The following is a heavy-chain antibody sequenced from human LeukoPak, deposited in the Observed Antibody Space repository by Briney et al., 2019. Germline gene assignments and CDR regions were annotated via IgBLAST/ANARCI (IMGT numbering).Heavy chain of an antibody. J-gene: IGHJ6*02. CDR1: GGSISSYY. Sequence: PSETLSLTCTVSGGSISSYYWSWIRQPPGKGLEWIGYIYYSGSTNYNPSLKSRVTISVDTSKNQLSLKLSSVTAADTAVYYCARDIGSGLVDVWGQGTTVTVSS. D-gene: IGHD3-10*01. V-gene: IGHV4-59*01. CDR3: ARDIGSGLVDV. CDR2: IYYSGST.